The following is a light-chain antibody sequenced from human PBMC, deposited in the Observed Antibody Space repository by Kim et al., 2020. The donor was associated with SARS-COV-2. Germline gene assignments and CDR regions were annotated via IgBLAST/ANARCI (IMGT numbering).Light chain of an antibody. Sequence: ASLGDRVTSTCRASQGINNYLAWFQQKPGKVPKRLIYAASTLQSGVPSRFSGSVSGTEFTLTISSLQPEDSATYYCLQHNTYPLTFGGGTKVDIK. CDR3: LQHNTYPLT. CDR2: AAS. CDR1: QGINNY. J-gene: IGKJ4*01. V-gene: IGKV1-17*03.